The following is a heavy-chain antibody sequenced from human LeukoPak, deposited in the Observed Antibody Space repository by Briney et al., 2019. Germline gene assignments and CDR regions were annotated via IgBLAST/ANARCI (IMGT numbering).Heavy chain of an antibody. J-gene: IGHJ2*01. CDR2: INHSGST. CDR3: ARGDDSSGYYYPWWYFDL. V-gene: IGHV4-34*01. D-gene: IGHD3-22*01. CDR1: GGSFSGYY. Sequence: PSETLSLTCAVYGGSFSGYYWSWIRQPPGKGLEWIGEINHSGSTNYNPSLKSRVTISVDTSKNQFSLKLSSVTAADTAVYYCARGDDSSGYYYPWWYFDLWGRGTLVTVSS.